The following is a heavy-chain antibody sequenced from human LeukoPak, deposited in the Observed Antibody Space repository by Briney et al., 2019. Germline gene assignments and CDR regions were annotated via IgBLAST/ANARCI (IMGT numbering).Heavy chain of an antibody. J-gene: IGHJ4*02. CDR1: GGSISSSSYY. V-gene: IGHV4-39*07. D-gene: IGHD2-2*02. CDR3: ARMSPTYTQFDY. Sequence: PSETLSLTCTVSGGSISSSSYYWGWIRQPPGKGLEWIGSIYYSGSTYYNPSLKSRVTISVDSSKNQFSLKLSSVTAADTAVYYCARMSPTYTQFDYWGQGTLVTVSS. CDR2: IYYSGST.